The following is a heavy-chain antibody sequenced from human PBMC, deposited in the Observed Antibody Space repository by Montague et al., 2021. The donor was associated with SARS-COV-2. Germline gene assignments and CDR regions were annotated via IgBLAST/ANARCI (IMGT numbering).Heavy chain of an antibody. CDR1: GGSFSGYY. CDR2: INHSGST. Sequence: SETLSLTCAVYGGSFSGYYWSWIRQPPGKGLEWIGEINHSGSTNYNPSLNSRVTISVDTSKNQFSLKLSSVTAADTAVYYCARGSTVTNYWGQGTLVTVSA. D-gene: IGHD4-17*01. J-gene: IGHJ4*02. V-gene: IGHV4-34*01. CDR3: ARGSTVTNY.